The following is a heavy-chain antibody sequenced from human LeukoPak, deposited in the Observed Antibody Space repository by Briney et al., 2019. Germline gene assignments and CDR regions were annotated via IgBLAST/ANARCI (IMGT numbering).Heavy chain of an antibody. V-gene: IGHV1-8*01. CDR3: ARSIVGVRKRNDY. J-gene: IGHJ4*02. CDR2: MNPNSGDT. D-gene: IGHD1-26*01. CDR1: GYTFSSYD. Sequence: ASVKVFCKASGYTFSSYDIIWVRQASGQGLEWMGWMNPNSGDTGYAQKFQGRVTMTRSTSISTAYMELTSLTSEDSAVYYCARSIVGVRKRNDYWGQRTLVTVSS.